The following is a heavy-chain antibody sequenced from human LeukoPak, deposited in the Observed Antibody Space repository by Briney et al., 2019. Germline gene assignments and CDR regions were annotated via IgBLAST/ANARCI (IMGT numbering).Heavy chain of an antibody. CDR1: GYTFTTYY. CDR2: INPTGGST. J-gene: IGHJ4*02. CDR3: ARDPNYDYVWGSYRFTEIDY. D-gene: IGHD3-16*02. Sequence: ASVKVSCKASGYTFTTYYMHWVRQAPGKGLEWMGKINPTGGSTNYAQKFQGRVTMTRDTSISTAYMELSRLRSDDTAVYYCARDPNYDYVWGSYRFTEIDYWGQGTLVTVSS. V-gene: IGHV1-2*02.